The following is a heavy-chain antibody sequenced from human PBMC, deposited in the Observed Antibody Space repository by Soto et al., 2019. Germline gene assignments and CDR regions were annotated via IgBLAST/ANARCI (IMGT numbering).Heavy chain of an antibody. CDR2: ITYDGSNE. V-gene: IGHV3-30*18. J-gene: IGHJ4*01. Sequence: GGSLRLSCAGSGFTFSTYGMHWVRQAPGKGLEWVAVITYDGSNEFYADSVKGRFTISRDNSKNTLDLQMDSLRGEDTAVYYCAKERWRYSSSPKVFEFWGHGSLVPVYS. CDR1: GFTFSTYG. D-gene: IGHD6-13*01. CDR3: AKERWRYSSSPKVFEF.